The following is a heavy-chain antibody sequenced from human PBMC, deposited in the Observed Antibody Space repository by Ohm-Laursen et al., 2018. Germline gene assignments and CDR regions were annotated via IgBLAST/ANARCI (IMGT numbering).Heavy chain of an antibody. D-gene: IGHD3-22*01. CDR2: IGSGYTP. V-gene: IGHV3-11*06. J-gene: IGHJ6*02. CDR3: ARDSSGSFYYYYGMDV. Sequence: SLRLSCAASGFTFSDYYMSWIRQAPGKGLEWVSYIGSGYTPHYADSVKGRFTISRDNAKNSLYLQMTSLTAEDTAVYYCARDSSGSFYYYYGMDVWGQGTTVTVSS. CDR1: GFTFSDYY.